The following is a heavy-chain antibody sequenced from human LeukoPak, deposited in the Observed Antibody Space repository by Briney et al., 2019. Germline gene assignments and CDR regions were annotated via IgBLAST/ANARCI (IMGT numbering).Heavy chain of an antibody. CDR1: GYTFTGYY. V-gene: IGHV1-2*02. D-gene: IGHD3-10*01. CDR2: INPNSGGT. J-gene: IGHJ5*02. Sequence: ASVKVSCKASGYTFTGYYMHWVRQAPGQGLEWMGWINPNSGGTNYAQKFQGRVTMTRDTSISTAYMELSRLRSDDTAVYYCAREGVTMVRRVIIRNWFDPWGQGTLVTVSS. CDR3: AREGVTMVRRVIIRNWFDP.